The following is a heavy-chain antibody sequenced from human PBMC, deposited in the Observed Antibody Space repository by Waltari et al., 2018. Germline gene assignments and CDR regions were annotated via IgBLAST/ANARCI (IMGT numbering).Heavy chain of an antibody. D-gene: IGHD6-19*01. CDR2: INPSGGST. CDR3: RIAVAGTAFDY. CDR1: GYTFTSYY. V-gene: IGHV1-46*01. J-gene: IGHJ4*02. Sequence: QVQLVQSGAEVKKPGASVKVSCKASGYTFTSYYMHWVRQAPGQGLEWMGIINPSGGSTSYAQKFQGRVTMTRDTSTSTVYMELSSLRSEDTAVYYCRIAVAGTAFDYWGQGTLVTVSS.